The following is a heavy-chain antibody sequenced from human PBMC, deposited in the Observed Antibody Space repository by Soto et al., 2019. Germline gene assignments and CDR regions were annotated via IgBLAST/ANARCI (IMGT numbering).Heavy chain of an antibody. J-gene: IGHJ6*02. CDR1: GYSFSNFY. Sequence: SVKVSCKPSGYSFSNFYVHWVRQAPGQGLEWMGGIIPIFGTANYAQKFQGRVTITADESTSTAYMELSSLRSEDTAVYYCARDGGDIVVVPDRYYYYGMDVWGQGTTVTSP. CDR2: IIPIFGTA. CDR3: ARDGGDIVVVPDRYYYYGMDV. D-gene: IGHD2-2*01. V-gene: IGHV1-69*13.